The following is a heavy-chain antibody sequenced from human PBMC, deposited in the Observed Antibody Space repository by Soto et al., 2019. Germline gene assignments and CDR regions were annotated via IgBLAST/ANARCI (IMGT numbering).Heavy chain of an antibody. CDR1: GGSISSGGYY. V-gene: IGHV4-31*03. D-gene: IGHD3-10*01. CDR2: IYYSGST. J-gene: IGHJ4*02. CDR3: ARGAHYYGSGSHFDY. Sequence: SETLSITCTVSGGSISSGGYYWSWIRQHPGKGLEWIGYIYYSGSTYYNPSLKSRVTISVDTSKNQFSLKLSSVTAADTAVYYCARGAHYYGSGSHFDYWGQGTLVTVSS.